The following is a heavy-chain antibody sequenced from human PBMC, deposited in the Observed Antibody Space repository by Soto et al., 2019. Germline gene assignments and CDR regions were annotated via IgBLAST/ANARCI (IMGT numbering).Heavy chain of an antibody. V-gene: IGHV1-8*01. CDR3: AREKTFYGMDV. Sequence: QVQLVQSGAEVKKPGASVKVSCKASGYTFTSNNINGVRQATGQGLEWMGWMNPNSGNTAYAQKFQGRVTMTRNTSISTAYMELSSLRSEDTAVYYCAREKTFYGMDVWGQGTTVTLSS. CDR2: MNPNSGNT. J-gene: IGHJ6*02. CDR1: GYTFTSNN.